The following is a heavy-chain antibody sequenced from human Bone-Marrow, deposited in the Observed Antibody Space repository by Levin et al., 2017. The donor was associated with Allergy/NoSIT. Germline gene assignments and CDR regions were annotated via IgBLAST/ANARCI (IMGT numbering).Heavy chain of an antibody. CDR3: ATSRPPGVNDYYMDV. CDR2: ISGSGGST. Sequence: TGGSLRLSCAASGFTFSSYAMSWVRQAPGKGLEWVSAISGSGGSTYYADSVKGRFTISRDNSKNTLYLQMNSLRAEDTAVYYCATSRPPGVNDYYMDVWGKGTTVTVSS. V-gene: IGHV3-23*01. J-gene: IGHJ6*03. D-gene: IGHD2-21*01. CDR1: GFTFSSYA.